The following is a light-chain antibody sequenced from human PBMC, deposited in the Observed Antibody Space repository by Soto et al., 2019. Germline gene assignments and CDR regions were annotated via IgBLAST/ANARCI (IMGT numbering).Light chain of an antibody. CDR1: QSVSSY. CDR2: DAS. Sequence: EIVLTRSPATLSLSPGERATLSCRASQSVSSYLAWYQQKPGQAPRLLIYDASNRATGIPARFSGSGSGTDFTLTISSLEPEDFAVYYCQQRSNWPPGATFGPGTKVDIK. V-gene: IGKV3-11*01. J-gene: IGKJ3*01. CDR3: QQRSNWPPGAT.